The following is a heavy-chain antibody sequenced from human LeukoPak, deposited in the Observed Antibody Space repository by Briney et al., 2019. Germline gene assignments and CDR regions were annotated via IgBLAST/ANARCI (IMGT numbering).Heavy chain of an antibody. CDR1: GLTFSSYR. CDR3: ARSGGGMDDY. CDR2: ISSSGNYI. D-gene: IGHD3-16*01. J-gene: IGHJ4*02. Sequence: GGSLRLSCAASGLTFSSYRMNWVRQAPGKGLEWVSSISSSGNYIYYADSVKGRFTISRDNAKNSLYLQMNSLRAEDTAVYYCARSGGGMDDYWRQGTLVTVSS. V-gene: IGHV3-21*01.